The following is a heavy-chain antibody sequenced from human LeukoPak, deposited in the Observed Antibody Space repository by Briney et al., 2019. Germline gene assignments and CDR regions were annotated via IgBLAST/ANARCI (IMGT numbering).Heavy chain of an antibody. CDR2: IYYSGST. J-gene: IGHJ5*02. Sequence: SETLSLTCTVSGDSISSSSYYWGWIRQPPGKGLERIGSIYYSGSTYYNPSFKSRVTISVDTSKNQFSLKLSSVTVADTAVYYSARHRPYTSDFDPWGQGTLVTVSS. D-gene: IGHD6-19*01. CDR1: GDSISSSSYY. CDR3: ARHRPYTSDFDP. V-gene: IGHV4-39*01.